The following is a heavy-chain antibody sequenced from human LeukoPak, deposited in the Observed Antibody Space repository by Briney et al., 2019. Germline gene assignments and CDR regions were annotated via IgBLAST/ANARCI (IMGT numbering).Heavy chain of an antibody. J-gene: IGHJ4*02. D-gene: IGHD3-3*01. CDR1: GYTFTSYG. CDR2: ISAYNGNT. CDR3: ARFVSGRSGYYDFWSGFSH. Sequence: ASVKVSCKASGYTFTSYGISWVRQAPGQGLEWMGWISAYNGNTNYAHKLQGRVTMTTDTSTSTAYLELRSLRSDDTAVYYCARFVSGRSGYYDFWSGFSHWGQGTLVTVSS. V-gene: IGHV1-18*01.